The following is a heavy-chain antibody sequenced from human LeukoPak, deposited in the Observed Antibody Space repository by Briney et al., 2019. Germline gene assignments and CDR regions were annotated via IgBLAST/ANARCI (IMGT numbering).Heavy chain of an antibody. CDR2: IYPGDSDT. V-gene: IGHV5-51*01. D-gene: IGHD2-2*02. CDR3: ARRDKYCTSTGCYKDAFDI. J-gene: IGHJ3*02. Sequence: GESLKISCKGSGYSFTNYWIGWVRQMPGKGLEWMGLIYPGDSDTRYSPSFQGQVTISADKSISTAYLQWSSLMASDTAIYFRARRDKYCTSTGCYKDAFDIWGQGTMVTVSS. CDR1: GYSFTNYW.